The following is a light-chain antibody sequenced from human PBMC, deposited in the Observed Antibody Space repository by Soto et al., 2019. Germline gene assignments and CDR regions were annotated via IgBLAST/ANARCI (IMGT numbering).Light chain of an antibody. CDR3: QQYGNSPWT. CDR1: QRFGSSN. J-gene: IGKJ1*01. CDR2: STS. V-gene: IGKV3-20*01. Sequence: EIVLTQSPGTLSLPLGERGTLSCRASQRFGSSNLAWYQQKPGQAPRLLIYSTSSRATGIPDRFSGSGSGTEFTLTISRLEPEDFAVYYCQQYGNSPWTFGQGTKVDIK.